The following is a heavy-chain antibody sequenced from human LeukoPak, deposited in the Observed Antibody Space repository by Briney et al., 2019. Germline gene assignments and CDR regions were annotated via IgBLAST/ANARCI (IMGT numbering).Heavy chain of an antibody. CDR2: IKSAVNGGTT. CDR3: LDLGSPQRVDM. Sequence: AGGSLRLSCAASGFTFSSHAMNWVRQAPGKGLEWVGRIKSAVNGGTTDYAAPVKGRFTISSDDSQNTLFLQMNSLKTEDTAVYYCLDLGSPQRVDMWGQGTMVTVSS. D-gene: IGHD1-26*01. J-gene: IGHJ3*02. CDR1: GFTFSSHA. V-gene: IGHV3-15*01.